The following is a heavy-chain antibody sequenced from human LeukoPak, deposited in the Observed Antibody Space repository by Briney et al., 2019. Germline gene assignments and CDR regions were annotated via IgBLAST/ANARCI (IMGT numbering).Heavy chain of an antibody. CDR3: ARDLRGLAAAGTLPFVY. CDR2: ISYDGSNK. V-gene: IGHV3-30*03. CDR1: GFTFSSYG. D-gene: IGHD6-13*01. J-gene: IGHJ4*02. Sequence: PGRSLRLSCAASGFTFSSYGMHWVRQAPGKGLEWVAVISYDGSNKYYADSVKGRFTISRDNSKNTLYLQMNSLRAEDTAVYYCARDLRGLAAAGTLPFVYWGQGTLVTVSS.